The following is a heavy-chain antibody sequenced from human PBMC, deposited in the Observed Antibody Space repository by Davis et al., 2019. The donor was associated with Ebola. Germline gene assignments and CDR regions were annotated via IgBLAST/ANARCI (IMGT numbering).Heavy chain of an antibody. Sequence: GGSLRLSCAASGFTFSSYSMNWVRQAPGKGLEWVSSISSTSSYIYYADSVKGRFTIARDNAKNSLYLQMNSLRAEDKAVYYCARESGPSFFDYWGQGTLVTVSS. CDR1: GFTFSSYS. D-gene: IGHD1-26*01. V-gene: IGHV3-21*01. CDR3: ARESGPSFFDY. CDR2: ISSTSSYI. J-gene: IGHJ4*02.